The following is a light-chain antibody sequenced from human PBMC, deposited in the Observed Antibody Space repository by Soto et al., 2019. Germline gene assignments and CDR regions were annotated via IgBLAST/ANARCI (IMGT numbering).Light chain of an antibody. V-gene: IGKV3-20*01. CDR3: QRYGITLWT. CDR2: GAS. J-gene: IGKJ1*01. Sequence: EIVLTQSPGTLSLSPGERATLSCRASQSLASAYLAWYQHKPGQAPRPLIYGASTRATGIPDRFSGSGSGTDFTLTISRLEPEDVAVYYCQRYGITLWTFGEGTKVEI. CDR1: QSLASAY.